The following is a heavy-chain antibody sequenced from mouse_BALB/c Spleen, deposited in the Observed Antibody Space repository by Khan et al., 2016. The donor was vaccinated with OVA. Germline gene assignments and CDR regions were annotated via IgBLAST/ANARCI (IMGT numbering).Heavy chain of an antibody. D-gene: IGHD2-4*01. CDR2: IDPANGYT. Sequence: VRLQQSGAEFVKPWASVTLSCTASGFNIKDTYMHWVKQRPEQGLEWIGRIDPANGYTKYDPTFQGQTTITADTSSNTAYLHLNSLTSEDTAVYYCARINYYDVSYWGQGTLVTVSA. CDR3: ARINYYDVSY. V-gene: IGHV14-3*02. CDR1: GFNIKDTY. J-gene: IGHJ3*01.